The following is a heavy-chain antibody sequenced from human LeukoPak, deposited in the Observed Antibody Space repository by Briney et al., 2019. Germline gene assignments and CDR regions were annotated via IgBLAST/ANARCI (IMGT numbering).Heavy chain of an antibody. D-gene: IGHD5-24*01. CDR2: ISGSGDDP. CDR1: GFTFSSYA. Sequence: AGGSLRLSCAASGFTFSSYAMSWVRQAPGKGLEWVSSISGSGDDPSYADSVKGRFTISRDNSRSTLYLQMNSLRAEDTAVYYCAKQFVDIWGQGTLVTVSS. CDR3: AKQFVDI. V-gene: IGHV3-23*01. J-gene: IGHJ5*02.